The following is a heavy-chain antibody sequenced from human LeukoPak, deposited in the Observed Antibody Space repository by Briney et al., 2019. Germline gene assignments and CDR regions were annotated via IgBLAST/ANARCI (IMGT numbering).Heavy chain of an antibody. V-gene: IGHV4-34*01. CDR2: INHSGST. D-gene: IGHD3-10*01. CDR3: ARGSPLLLWFGELFRKGGFDY. CDR1: GGSFSGYY. Sequence: PSETLSLTCAVYGGSFSGYYWSWIRQPPGKGLVWIGEINHSGSTNYNPSLKSRVTTSVDTSKNQFSQKLSSVTAADTAVYYCARGSPLLLWFGELFRKGGFDYWGQGTLVTVSS. J-gene: IGHJ4*02.